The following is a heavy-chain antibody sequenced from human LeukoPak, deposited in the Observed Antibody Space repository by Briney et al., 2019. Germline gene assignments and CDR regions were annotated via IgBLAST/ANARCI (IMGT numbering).Heavy chain of an antibody. V-gene: IGHV1-18*01. CDR1: GYTFTSYG. CDR2: ISAYNGNT. CDR3: ARKTRAAIQGNWFDP. Sequence: ASVKVCCKASGYTFTSYGISWVRQAPGQGLEWMGWISAYNGNTNYAQKLQGRVTMTTDTSTSTAYMELRSLRSDDTAVYYCARKTRAAIQGNWFDPWGQGTLVTVSS. D-gene: IGHD2-2*02. J-gene: IGHJ5*02.